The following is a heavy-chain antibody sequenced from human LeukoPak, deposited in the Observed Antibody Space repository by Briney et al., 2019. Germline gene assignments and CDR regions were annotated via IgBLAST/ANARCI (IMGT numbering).Heavy chain of an antibody. CDR1: GFTFSSYA. D-gene: IGHD4-17*01. CDR3: ARDIDNGDYVVY. J-gene: IGHJ4*02. CDR2: ISGSGGRT. V-gene: IGHV3-23*01. Sequence: GGSLRLSCAASGFTFSSYAMSWVRQAPGKGLEWVSAISGSGGRTYYADSVKGRFTISRDNSKNTLYLQMNSLRAEDTAVYYCARDIDNGDYVVYWGQGTLVTVSS.